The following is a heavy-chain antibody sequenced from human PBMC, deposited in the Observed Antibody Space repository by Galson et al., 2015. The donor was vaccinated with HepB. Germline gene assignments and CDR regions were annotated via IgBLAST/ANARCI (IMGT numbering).Heavy chain of an antibody. V-gene: IGHV3-13*01. D-gene: IGHD6-19*01. J-gene: IGHJ6*02. CDR1: GFTFSSYD. Sequence: SLRLSCAASGFTFSSYDMHWVRQATGKGLEWVSAIGTAGDTYYPGSVKGRFIISRENAKNSLYLQMSSLRAGDTAVYYCAREGAVAGSYYGMDVWGQGTTVTVSS. CDR2: IGTAGDT. CDR3: AREGAVAGSYYGMDV.